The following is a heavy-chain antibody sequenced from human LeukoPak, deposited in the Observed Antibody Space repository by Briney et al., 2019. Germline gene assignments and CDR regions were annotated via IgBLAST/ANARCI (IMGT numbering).Heavy chain of an antibody. CDR3: ARGHGIDYGDEGWFDP. D-gene: IGHD4-17*01. J-gene: IGHJ5*02. V-gene: IGHV4-59*01. CDR2: IYYSGST. Sequence: SETLSLTCTVSGGSISSYYWSWIRQPPGKGLGWIGYIYYSGSTNYNPSLKSRVTISVDTSKNQFSLKLSSVTAADTAVYYCARGHGIDYGDEGWFDPWGQGTLVTVSS. CDR1: GGSISSYY.